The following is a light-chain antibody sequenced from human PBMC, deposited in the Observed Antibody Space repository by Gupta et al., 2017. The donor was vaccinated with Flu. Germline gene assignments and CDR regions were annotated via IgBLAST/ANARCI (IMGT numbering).Light chain of an antibody. CDR1: QTIKTY. V-gene: IGKV1-39*01. CDR3: QQTDNTPVT. J-gene: IGKJ2*01. CDR2: STS. Sequence: PSSLSASVGDRVTITCRASQTIKTYLNWYQQRPGKAPKLLIYSTSSLQSGVPSRFSGSGYETDFTLTISSLQPEDFATYYCQQTDNTPVTFGQGTKLEIK.